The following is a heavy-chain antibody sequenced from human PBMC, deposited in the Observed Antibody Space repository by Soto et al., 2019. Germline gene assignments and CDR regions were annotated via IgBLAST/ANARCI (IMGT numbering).Heavy chain of an antibody. CDR3: ASTPLPGSSYFDY. J-gene: IGHJ4*02. CDR1: GGSFSGYY. D-gene: IGHD6-6*01. Sequence: LSLTCAVYGGSFSGYYWSWIRQPPGKGLEWIGEINHSGSTNYNPSLKSRVTISVDTSKNQFSLKLSSVTAADTAVYYCASTPLPGSSYFDYWGQGTLVTVSS. V-gene: IGHV4-34*01. CDR2: INHSGST.